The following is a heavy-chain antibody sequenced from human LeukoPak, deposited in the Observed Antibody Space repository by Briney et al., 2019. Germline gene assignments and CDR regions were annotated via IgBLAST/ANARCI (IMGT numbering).Heavy chain of an antibody. J-gene: IGHJ4*02. V-gene: IGHV3-30*04. D-gene: IGHD3-16*02. CDR3: ARHRTASDY. CDR2: ISFDGVNT. CDR1: GFTFSTYA. Sequence: GGSLRLSCAASGFTFSTYAIHWVRQAPGKGLEWVAVISFDGVNTFYADSVKGRFTISRDNSNNTVYLQMNNLRPEDTAVFYCARHRTASDYWGQGTLVTVSS.